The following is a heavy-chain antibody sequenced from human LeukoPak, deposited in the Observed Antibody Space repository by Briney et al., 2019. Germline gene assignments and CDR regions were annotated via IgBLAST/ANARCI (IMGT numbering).Heavy chain of an antibody. J-gene: IGHJ4*02. D-gene: IGHD5-12*01. V-gene: IGHV4-61*02. CDR1: GDSISSGDYY. Sequence: SSQTLSLTCTVSGDSISSGDYYWSWIRQPAGKGLEWIGRISSSGSTNYNPSLKSRVTISVDTSKNQFSLKLSSVTAADTAVYYCARSGSGYLRYYFDYWGQGTLVTVSS. CDR3: ARSGSGYLRYYFDY. CDR2: ISSSGST.